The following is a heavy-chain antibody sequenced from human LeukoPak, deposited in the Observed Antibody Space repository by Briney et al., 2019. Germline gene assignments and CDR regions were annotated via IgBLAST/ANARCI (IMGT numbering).Heavy chain of an antibody. CDR3: ARDRELGYSYGTYYYYGMDV. CDR1: GFTFSSYG. Sequence: GGSLRLPCAASGFTFSSYGMHWVRQAPGKGLEWVAVIWYDGSNKYYADSVKGRFTISRDNSKNTLYLQMNSLRAEDTAVYYCARDRELGYSYGTYYYYGMDVWGQGTTVTVSS. D-gene: IGHD5-18*01. J-gene: IGHJ6*02. CDR2: IWYDGSNK. V-gene: IGHV3-33*01.